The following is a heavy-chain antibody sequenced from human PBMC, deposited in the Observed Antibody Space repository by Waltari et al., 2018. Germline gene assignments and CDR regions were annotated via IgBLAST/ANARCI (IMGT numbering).Heavy chain of an antibody. J-gene: IGHJ6*02. CDR2: LSSIGCTM. CDR1: EFIFSNYE. Sequence: EVQLVESGGGLVQPGGSLRLSCAASEFIFSNYEMNWVRQTPGKGVEWMSYLSSIGCTMYYASAGEGRFTISMDNAKKALYLQMNSLRAEDTAVYYCARDQEIIVGGMDVWGQGTRSLSP. V-gene: IGHV3-48*03. CDR3: ARDQEIIVGGMDV. D-gene: IGHD3-22*01.